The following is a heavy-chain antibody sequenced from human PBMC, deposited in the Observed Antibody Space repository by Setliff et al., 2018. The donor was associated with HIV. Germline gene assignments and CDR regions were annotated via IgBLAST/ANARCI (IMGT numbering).Heavy chain of an antibody. CDR2: INPNSGGT. J-gene: IGHJ1*01. CDR1: GYTFTGYY. Sequence: GASVKVSCKASGYTFTGYYMHWVRQAPGQGLEWMGWINPNSGGTTYAQKFQGRVTMTRDTSISTAYMELSRLRSDDTAVYYCARVVVRGVTFIAEYLKHWGQGTLVTVSS. D-gene: IGHD3-10*01. V-gene: IGHV1-2*02. CDR3: ARVVVRGVTFIAEYLKH.